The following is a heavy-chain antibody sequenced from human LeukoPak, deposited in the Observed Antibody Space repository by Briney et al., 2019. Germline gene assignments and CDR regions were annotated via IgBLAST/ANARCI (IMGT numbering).Heavy chain of an antibody. CDR3: AKIKPGRITMVRGVYDY. Sequence: GGSLRLSCAASGFTFSSYAMGWVRQAPGKGLEWVSAISGSGGSTYYADSVKGRFTISRDNSKNTLYLQMNSLRAEDTAVYYCAKIKPGRITMVRGVYDYWGQGTLVTVSS. J-gene: IGHJ4*02. V-gene: IGHV3-23*01. CDR1: GFTFSSYA. D-gene: IGHD3-10*01. CDR2: ISGSGGST.